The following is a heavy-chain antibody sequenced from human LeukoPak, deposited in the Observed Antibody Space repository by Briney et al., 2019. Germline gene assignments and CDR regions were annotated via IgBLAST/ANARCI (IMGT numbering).Heavy chain of an antibody. Sequence: GGSLRLSCAASEFTFSTYGMHWVRQAPGKGLEWVSSISSSSSYIYYADSVKGRFTVSRDNAKNSLYLQMNSLRAEDTAVYYCARDRQLVASMDYWGQGTLVTVSS. V-gene: IGHV3-21*01. D-gene: IGHD6-13*01. J-gene: IGHJ4*02. CDR1: EFTFSTYG. CDR3: ARDRQLVASMDY. CDR2: ISSSSSYI.